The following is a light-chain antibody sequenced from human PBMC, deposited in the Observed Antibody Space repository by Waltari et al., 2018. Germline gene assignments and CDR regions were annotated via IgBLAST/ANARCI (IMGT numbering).Light chain of an antibody. Sequence: EIVMTPSPATPSVSPGEGATLSCRASQGVSSSLAWYQEKPGQAPRLLIYGASTRATGIPGRISGSGSGAEFTLTISSLQSEDSAVYYCQQYNAWPRTFGQGTKLEVK. CDR3: QQYNAWPRT. CDR1: QGVSSS. J-gene: IGKJ1*01. V-gene: IGKV3-15*01. CDR2: GAS.